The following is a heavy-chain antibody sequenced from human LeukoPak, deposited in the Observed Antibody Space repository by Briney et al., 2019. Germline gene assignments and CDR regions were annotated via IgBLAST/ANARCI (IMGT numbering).Heavy chain of an antibody. V-gene: IGHV4-59*01. J-gene: IGHJ3*02. CDR2: IYYTGST. Sequence: SETLSLTCAVYGGSFSGYYWSWVRQSPGRGLEWIGYIYYTGSTTYNPSLKSRVTISVDTSKNQFSLRLSSVTAADTAVYYCASSTTVTTYAFDIWGQGTMVTVSS. CDR1: GGSFSGYY. CDR3: ASSTTVTTYAFDI. D-gene: IGHD4-17*01.